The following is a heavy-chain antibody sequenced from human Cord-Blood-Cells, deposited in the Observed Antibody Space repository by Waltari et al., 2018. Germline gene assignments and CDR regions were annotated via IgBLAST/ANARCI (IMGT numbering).Heavy chain of an antibody. J-gene: IGHJ4*02. CDR3: ARPAYSSSWYFDY. V-gene: IGHV4-39*01. CDR2: IYYSETT. D-gene: IGHD6-13*01. Sequence: QLQLQESGPGLVKPSETLSLTCTVSGGSISSSSYYWGWIRQPPGKGLEWIGSIYYSETTYYNPALKSRVTISVDTSKNQFSLKLGSVTAADTAVYYCARPAYSSSWYFDYWGQGTLVTVSS. CDR1: GGSISSSSYY.